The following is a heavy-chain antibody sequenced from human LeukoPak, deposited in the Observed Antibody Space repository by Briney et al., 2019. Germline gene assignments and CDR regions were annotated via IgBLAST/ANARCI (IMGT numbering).Heavy chain of an antibody. V-gene: IGHV3-30*04. CDR3: ARSYNWFDP. Sequence: LTGGSLRLSCAASGFTFSSYAMHWVRQAPGKGLEWVAVISYDGSNKYYADSVKGRFTISRDNSKNTLYLQMNSLRDEDTAVYYCARSYNWFDPWGQGTLVTVSS. J-gene: IGHJ5*02. CDR1: GFTFSSYA. CDR2: ISYDGSNK.